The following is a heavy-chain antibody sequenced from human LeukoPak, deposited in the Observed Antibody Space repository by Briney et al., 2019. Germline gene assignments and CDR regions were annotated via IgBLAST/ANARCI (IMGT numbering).Heavy chain of an antibody. J-gene: IGHJ4*02. V-gene: IGHV3-21*01. D-gene: IGHD4-17*01. Sequence: GGTLRLSCAASGFTFSSYSMNWVRQAPGKGLEWVSSISSSSSYIYYADSVKGRFTISRDNAKNSLYLQMNSLRAEDTAVYYCARISKGLYGDAPSYWGQGTLVTVSS. CDR2: ISSSSSYI. CDR1: GFTFSSYS. CDR3: ARISKGLYGDAPSY.